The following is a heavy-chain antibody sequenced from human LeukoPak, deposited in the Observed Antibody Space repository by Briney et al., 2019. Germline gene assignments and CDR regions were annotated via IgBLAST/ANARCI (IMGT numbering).Heavy chain of an antibody. J-gene: IGHJ4*02. D-gene: IGHD3-10*01. CDR3: ARGLWFGELPFDY. Sequence: PGGSLRLSCAASGFTFSSYAMHWVRQAPGKGLEYVSAISSNGGSTYYANSVKGRFTISRDNSKNTLYLQMGSLRAEDMAVYYCARGLWFGELPFDYWGQGTLVTVSS. CDR1: GFTFSSYA. V-gene: IGHV3-64*01. CDR2: ISSNGGST.